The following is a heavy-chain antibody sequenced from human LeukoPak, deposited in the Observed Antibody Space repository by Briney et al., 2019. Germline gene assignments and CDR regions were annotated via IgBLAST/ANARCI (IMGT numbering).Heavy chain of an antibody. CDR3: ARGGLQYNY. V-gene: IGHV1-69*13. Sequence: ASVKVSCKASGYTFTSYYMHWVRQAPGQGLEWMGGIIPIFGTANYAQKFQGRVTITADESTSTAYMELSSLRSEDTAVYYCARGGLQYNYWGQGTLVTVSS. CDR1: GYTFTSYY. CDR2: IIPIFGTA. J-gene: IGHJ4*02. D-gene: IGHD4-11*01.